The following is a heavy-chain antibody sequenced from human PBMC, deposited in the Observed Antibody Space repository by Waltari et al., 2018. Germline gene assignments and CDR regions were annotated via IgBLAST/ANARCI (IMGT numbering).Heavy chain of an antibody. CDR3: ARWESGSCKN. D-gene: IGHD1-26*01. Sequence: EVQLVESGGGLVQPGGSLRLACAASGCFFVGTDTAGGRQAPGKGLEWVGRTKNKGQGYVTEYAPSVKGRFTISRDNSKNLLYLQMDSLKMEDTAVYFCARWESGSCKNWGQGTLVTVSS. J-gene: IGHJ4*02. CDR1: GCFFVGTD. V-gene: IGHV3-72*01. CDR2: TKNKGQGYVT.